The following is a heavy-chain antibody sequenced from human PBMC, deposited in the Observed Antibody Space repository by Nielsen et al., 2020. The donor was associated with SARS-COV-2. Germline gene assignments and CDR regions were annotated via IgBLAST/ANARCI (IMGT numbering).Heavy chain of an antibody. Sequence: SLKISCAASGFTFDDYAMHWVRQAPGKGLEWVSGISWNSGSIGYADSVKGRFTISRDNAKNSLYLQMNSLRAEDTAVYYCAKVSLVAFGDNWGQGTLVTVSS. CDR1: GFTFDDYA. CDR2: ISWNSGSI. V-gene: IGHV3-9*01. CDR3: AKVSLVAFGDN. J-gene: IGHJ4*02. D-gene: IGHD3-10*01.